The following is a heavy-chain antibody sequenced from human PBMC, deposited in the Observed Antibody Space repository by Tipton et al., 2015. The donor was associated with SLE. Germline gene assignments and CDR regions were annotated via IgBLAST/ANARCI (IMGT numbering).Heavy chain of an antibody. V-gene: IGHV4-34*01. D-gene: IGHD7-27*01. J-gene: IGHJ4*02. Sequence: TLSLTCGVYGGSFSNYYWNWIRQPPGKGLEWIGEINHSGATTYNPSLKSRVTISVDPSKNHFSLKLSSVTAADTAVYFCARDSPTGEWDYWGQGTLVTVSS. CDR1: GGSFSNYY. CDR3: ARDSPTGEWDY. CDR2: INHSGAT.